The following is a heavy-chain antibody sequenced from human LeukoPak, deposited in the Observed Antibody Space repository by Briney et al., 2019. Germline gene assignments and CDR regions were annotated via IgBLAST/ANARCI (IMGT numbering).Heavy chain of an antibody. CDR1: GFTFSSYS. Sequence: PGGSLRLSCAASGFTFSSYSMNWVRKAPGKGLEWVSSISSSSSYIYYADSVKGRFTISGDNAKNSLYLQMNSLRAEDTAVYYCARDGYCSGGSCGSSEWGYWGQGTLVTVSS. CDR3: ARDGYCSGGSCGSSEWGY. D-gene: IGHD2-15*01. V-gene: IGHV3-21*01. CDR2: ISSSSSYI. J-gene: IGHJ4*02.